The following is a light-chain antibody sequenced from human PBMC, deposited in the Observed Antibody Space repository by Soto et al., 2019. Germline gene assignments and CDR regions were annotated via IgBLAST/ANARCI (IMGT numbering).Light chain of an antibody. CDR3: QQYNSYSIT. V-gene: IGKV1-5*03. CDR1: QSINGW. Sequence: DIQLTQAPSALAASVGDRVTSACRASQSINGWLAWYQQKPGQAPNLLIYKASTLESGVPSRFSGSGSGTEFTLTISSLQPDDFATYYCQQYNSYSITFGQGTQLEIK. CDR2: KAS. J-gene: IGKJ5*01.